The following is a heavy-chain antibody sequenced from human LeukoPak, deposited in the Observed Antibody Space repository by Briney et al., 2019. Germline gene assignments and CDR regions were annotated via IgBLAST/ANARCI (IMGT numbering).Heavy chain of an antibody. J-gene: IGHJ4*02. CDR1: GGSISSYC. CDR2: IYYSGST. V-gene: IGHV4-59*01. D-gene: IGHD5-12*01. Sequence: SETLSLTCTVSGGSISSYCWNWIRQPPGKGLEWIGYIYYSGSTNHNPSLKSRVTISVDTSKNQFSLKLSSVTAADTAVYYCATNAGGYREAPFDYWGQGTLVTVSS. CDR3: ATNAGGYREAPFDY.